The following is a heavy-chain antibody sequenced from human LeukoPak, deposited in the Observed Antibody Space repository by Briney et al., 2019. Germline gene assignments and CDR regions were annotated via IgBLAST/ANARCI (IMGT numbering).Heavy chain of an antibody. Sequence: PGGSLRLSCAASGFTFSSYAMHWVRQAPGKGLEWVAVISYDGSNKYYADSVKGRFTISRDNSKNTLYLQMNSLRAEDTAVYYCAREYSSSSHPRRNYHYYGMDVWGQGTTVTVSS. CDR1: GFTFSSYA. V-gene: IGHV3-30-3*01. CDR3: AREYSSSSHPRRNYHYYGMDV. J-gene: IGHJ6*02. CDR2: ISYDGSNK. D-gene: IGHD6-6*01.